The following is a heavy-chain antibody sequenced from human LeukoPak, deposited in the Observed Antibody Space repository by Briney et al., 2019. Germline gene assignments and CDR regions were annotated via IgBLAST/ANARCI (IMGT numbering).Heavy chain of an antibody. CDR3: ARTPTGVLRYFGWLLRYYFDY. V-gene: IGHV3-21*01. Sequence: GGSLRLSCAASGFTFSSYSMNWVRQAPGEGLEWVSSISSSSSYIYYADSVKGRFTISRDNAKNSLYLQMNSLRAEDTAVYYCARTPTGVLRYFGWLLRYYFDYWGQGTLVTVSS. CDR2: ISSSSSYI. CDR1: GFTFSSYS. J-gene: IGHJ4*02. D-gene: IGHD3-9*01.